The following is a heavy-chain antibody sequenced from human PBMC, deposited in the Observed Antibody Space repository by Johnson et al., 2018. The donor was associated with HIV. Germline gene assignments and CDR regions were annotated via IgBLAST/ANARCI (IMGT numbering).Heavy chain of an antibody. CDR1: GFTFSSYA. CDR2: ISYDGSNK. D-gene: IGHD6-13*01. CDR3: AKEGWAAAQEGWGAFDI. V-gene: IGHV3-30*04. J-gene: IGHJ3*02. Sequence: QMLLVESGGGVVQPGRSLRLSCAASGFTFSSYAMHWVRQAPGKGLEWVAVISYDGSNKYYADSVKGRFTISRDNSKNTLYLQMNSRRAEDTAVYYCAKEGWAAAQEGWGAFDIWGQGTMVTVSS.